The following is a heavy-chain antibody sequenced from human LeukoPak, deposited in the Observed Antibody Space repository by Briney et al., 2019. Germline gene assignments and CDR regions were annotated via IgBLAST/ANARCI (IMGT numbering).Heavy chain of an antibody. CDR1: GFTFSGYG. J-gene: IGHJ3*02. D-gene: IGHD2-8*01. CDR2: IWVDGSNA. V-gene: IGHV3-33*01. CDR3: AREQWAEDDALDI. Sequence: AGGSLRLSCAASGFTFSGYGMHWVRQAPGKGLEWVAVIWVDGSNAYYLDSVKGRFTISRDNSKNMVYLQMNSLRVEDTAVYYCAREQWAEDDALDIWGLGTMVTVSS.